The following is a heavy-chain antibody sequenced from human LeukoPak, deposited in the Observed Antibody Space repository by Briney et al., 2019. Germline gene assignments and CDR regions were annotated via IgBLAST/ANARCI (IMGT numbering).Heavy chain of an antibody. CDR1: GFHFPTFL. CDR2: ISSSSSTI. J-gene: IGHJ4*02. V-gene: IGHV3-48*01. Sequence: GGPLRLSCVASGFHFPTFLMGWVRQAPGKGLEWVSYISSSSSTIYYADSVKGRFTISRDNAKNSLYLQMNSLRAEDTAVYYCARETYDFWSGYFNYWGQGTLVTVSS. CDR3: ARETYDFWSGYFNY. D-gene: IGHD3-3*01.